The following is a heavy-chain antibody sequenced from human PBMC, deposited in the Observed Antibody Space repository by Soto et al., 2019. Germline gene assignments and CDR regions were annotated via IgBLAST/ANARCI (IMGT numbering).Heavy chain of an antibody. CDR3: VRGSSCSSTTCYNLGWFAP. J-gene: IGHJ5*02. V-gene: IGHV3-33*01. CDR1: GFSFSGFV. CDR2: IWTDGSQI. Sequence: QVQLVEAGGGVVQPGESLRLSCTTYGFSFSGFVMQWVRQAPGKGLEWVAVIWTDGSQIHYADSVKGRFTISRDNSKKTVYLQINSLRAEDTAVYYCVRGSSCSSTTCYNLGWFAPWGHGTQVTVSS. D-gene: IGHD2-2*01.